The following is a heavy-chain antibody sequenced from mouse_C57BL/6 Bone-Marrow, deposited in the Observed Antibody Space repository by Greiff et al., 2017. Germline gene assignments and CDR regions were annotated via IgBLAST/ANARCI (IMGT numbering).Heavy chain of an antibody. V-gene: IGHV14-4*01. J-gene: IGHJ4*01. CDR2: IDPENGDT. CDR3: TPLFYYYAMDY. Sequence: EVQLQQSGAELVRPGASVKLSCTASGFNIKDDYMHWVKQRTEQGLEWIGWIDPENGDTEYASKFQGKATITADTSSNTAYLQLSSLTSEDTAFYYCTPLFYYYAMDYWGQGTSVTVSS. D-gene: IGHD6-1*01. CDR1: GFNIKDDY.